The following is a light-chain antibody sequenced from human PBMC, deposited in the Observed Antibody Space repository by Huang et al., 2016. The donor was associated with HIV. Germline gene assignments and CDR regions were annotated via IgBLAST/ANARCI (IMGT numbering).Light chain of an antibody. CDR2: AAS. CDR1: QSINSY. Sequence: DIQMTQSPSSLSASVGDRVTITCRASQSINSYLNWYQQKPGKAPKVLIYAASSLQSGVPSRFSGSGSGTDCTLTINSLQPEDFAIYYCQQSYNTPLTFGGGTRLEIK. CDR3: QQSYNTPLT. V-gene: IGKV1-39*01. J-gene: IGKJ4*01.